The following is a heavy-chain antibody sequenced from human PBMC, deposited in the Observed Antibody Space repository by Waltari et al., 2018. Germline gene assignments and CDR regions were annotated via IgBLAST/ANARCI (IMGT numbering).Heavy chain of an antibody. CDR2: INPNSGGT. J-gene: IGHJ6*02. V-gene: IGHV1-2*06. CDR1: GYTFTGYY. D-gene: IGHD5-18*01. CDR3: ARNRGYSYGYEDYYGMDV. Sequence: QVQLVQSGAEVKKPGASVKVSCKASGYTFTGYYMHWVRQAPGQGLEWMGRINPNSGGTKYAQKFQGRVTMTRDTSISTAYMELSRLRSDDTAVYYCARNRGYSYGYEDYYGMDVWGQGTTVTVSS.